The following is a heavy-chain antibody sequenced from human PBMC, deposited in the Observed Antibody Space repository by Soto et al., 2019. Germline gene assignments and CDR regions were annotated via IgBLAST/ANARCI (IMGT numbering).Heavy chain of an antibody. J-gene: IGHJ3*02. D-gene: IGHD3-3*01. Sequence: EVQMLESGGGLVQPGGSLRLSCAASGFTLSSYALSWVRQAPGKGLEWVSGISGSGDFTFDADSVRGRFTISRDNSMNTLNLQMNSLRVEDTAVYYCARGPTIFGVGVDAFDIWGQGTMATVSS. CDR3: ARGPTIFGVGVDAFDI. CDR2: ISGSGDFT. V-gene: IGHV3-23*01. CDR1: GFTLSSYA.